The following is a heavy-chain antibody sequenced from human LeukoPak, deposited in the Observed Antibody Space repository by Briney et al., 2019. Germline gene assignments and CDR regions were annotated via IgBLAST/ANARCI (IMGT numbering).Heavy chain of an antibody. CDR3: ARDPWGPGYCSGGSCYLGY. CDR2: ISAYNGNT. Sequence: ASVKVSCKASGYTFTSYGISWVRQAPGQGLEWMGWISAYNGNTNYTQKLQGRITITTDTSTSTAYMELRSLRSDDTAVYYCARDPWGPGYCSGGSCYLGYWGQGTLVTVSS. V-gene: IGHV1-18*01. J-gene: IGHJ4*02. CDR1: GYTFTSYG. D-gene: IGHD2-15*01.